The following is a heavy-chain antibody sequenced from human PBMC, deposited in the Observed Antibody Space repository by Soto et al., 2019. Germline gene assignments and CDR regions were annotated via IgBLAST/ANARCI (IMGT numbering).Heavy chain of an antibody. V-gene: IGHV3-23*01. CDR3: AKDLVVPAALAYYFDY. Sequence: PGWSLRLSCAASGFTFSSYAMSWVRQAPGKGLEWVSAISGSGGSTYYADSVKGRFTISRDNSKNTLYLQMNSLRAEDTAVYYCAKDLVVPAALAYYFDYWGQGTLVTVSS. J-gene: IGHJ4*02. CDR2: ISGSGGST. D-gene: IGHD2-2*01. CDR1: GFTFSSYA.